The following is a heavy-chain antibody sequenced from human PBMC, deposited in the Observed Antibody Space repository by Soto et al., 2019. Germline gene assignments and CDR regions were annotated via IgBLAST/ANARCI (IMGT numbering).Heavy chain of an antibody. Sequence: PGGSLRLSCAASGFTFSSYAMHWVRQAPGKGLEWVAVISYDGSNKYYADSVKGRFTISRDNSKNTLYLQMNSLRAEDTAVYYCARGRVYYDSSVLDYCGQGTLVTVSS. CDR2: ISYDGSNK. V-gene: IGHV3-30-3*01. J-gene: IGHJ4*02. CDR3: ARGRVYYDSSVLDY. D-gene: IGHD3-22*01. CDR1: GFTFSSYA.